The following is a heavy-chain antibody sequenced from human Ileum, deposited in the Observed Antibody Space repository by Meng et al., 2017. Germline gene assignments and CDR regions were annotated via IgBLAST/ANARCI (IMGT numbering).Heavy chain of an antibody. Sequence: EVQLVESGGGWVQPGGSLRLSCAASEFTVCNNYIRWVRQVLGKGMEWVSLIYSGGNTKYADSVKGRFTISRDNSKNTLYLQMNSLRAEDTAVYYCAGHTELDCWGQGALVTVSS. J-gene: IGHJ4*02. CDR1: EFTVCNNY. CDR2: IYSGGNT. CDR3: AGHTELDC. V-gene: IGHV3-66*04.